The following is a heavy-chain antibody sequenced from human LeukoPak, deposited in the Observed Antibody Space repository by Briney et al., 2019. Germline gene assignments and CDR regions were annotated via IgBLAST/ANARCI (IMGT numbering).Heavy chain of an antibody. J-gene: IGHJ3*02. CDR1: GFTFSSYS. D-gene: IGHD4-23*01. Sequence: PGGSLRLSCVASGFTFSSYSMNWVRQAPGKGLEWVSYIGSSGSTVYYADSVKGRSTISRDNAKNSLYMQMESLRDEDTAICYCARDTLEYSNSPDALDIWGQGTMVTVSS. CDR3: ARDTLEYSNSPDALDI. CDR2: IGSSGSTV. V-gene: IGHV3-48*02.